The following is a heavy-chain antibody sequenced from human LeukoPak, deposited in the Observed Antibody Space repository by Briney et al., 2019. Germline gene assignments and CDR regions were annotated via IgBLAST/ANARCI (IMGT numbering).Heavy chain of an antibody. CDR3: ASLYAGWGNPNKENYYYVMDV. Sequence: SSETLSLTCTVSGGSISSYYWSWIRQLPGKGLEWIGYIYYSGSTNYNPSLKSRVTISVDTSKNQFSLKLSSMTAADTAVKYCASLYAGWGNPNKENYYYVMDVWGQGTTVTVSS. V-gene: IGHV4-59*08. CDR2: IYYSGST. D-gene: IGHD7-27*01. CDR1: GGSISSYY. J-gene: IGHJ6*02.